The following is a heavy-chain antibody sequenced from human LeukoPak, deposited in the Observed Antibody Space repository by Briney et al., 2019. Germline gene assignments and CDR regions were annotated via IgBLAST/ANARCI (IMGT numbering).Heavy chain of an antibody. CDR1: GFTFSSYG. D-gene: IGHD6-13*01. CDR3: AKSLAAAGPYYYYYMDV. V-gene: IGHV3-30*18. Sequence: GGSLRLSCAASGFTFSSYGMHWVRQAPGKGLEWVAVITYDGSNKYYADSVKGRFTISRDNSKNTLYLQMNSLRAEDTAVYYCAKSLAAAGPYYYYYMDVWGKGTTVTVSS. J-gene: IGHJ6*03. CDR2: ITYDGSNK.